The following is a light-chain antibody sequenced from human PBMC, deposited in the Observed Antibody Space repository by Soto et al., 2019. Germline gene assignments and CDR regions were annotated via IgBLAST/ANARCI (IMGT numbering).Light chain of an antibody. CDR3: QQSYSTPT. V-gene: IGKV1-39*01. J-gene: IGKJ3*01. CDR1: QSISSY. Sequence: DIQMTQSPSSLSASVGDRVTITCRASQSISSYLNWYQQKPGKAPKLLIYAASSLQSGVPSRFSGSGSGTDFTITSSRLQPEAFSTYYCQQSYSTPTFGPGTKVDIK. CDR2: AAS.